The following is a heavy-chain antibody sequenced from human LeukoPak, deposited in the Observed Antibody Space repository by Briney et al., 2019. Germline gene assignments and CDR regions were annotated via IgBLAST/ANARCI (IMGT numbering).Heavy chain of an antibody. J-gene: IGHJ4*02. Sequence: SQTLSLTCTVSGGSISSGSYYWTWIRQPAGKGLEWIGRIYTNGNTNYNPSLKSRVTISVDTSKNQFSLKLSSVTAADTAVYYCARGPDGYNYYFDYWGQGTLVTVSS. D-gene: IGHD5-24*01. V-gene: IGHV4-61*02. CDR3: ARGPDGYNYYFDY. CDR2: IYTNGNT. CDR1: GGSISSGSYY.